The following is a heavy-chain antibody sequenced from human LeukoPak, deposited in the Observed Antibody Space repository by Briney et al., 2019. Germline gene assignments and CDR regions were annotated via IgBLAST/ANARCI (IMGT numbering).Heavy chain of an antibody. CDR3: ARDLNYYGSGLNYYYGMDV. CDR1: GDSIGSADSY. Sequence: SETLSLTCIVSGDSIGSADSYWTWIRQHPGKGLEWIGYIYYSGSTYYNPSLKSRVTISVDTSKNQFSLKLSSVTAADTAVYYCARDLNYYGSGLNYYYGMDVWGQGTTVTVSS. D-gene: IGHD3-10*01. J-gene: IGHJ6*02. V-gene: IGHV4-31*03. CDR2: IYYSGST.